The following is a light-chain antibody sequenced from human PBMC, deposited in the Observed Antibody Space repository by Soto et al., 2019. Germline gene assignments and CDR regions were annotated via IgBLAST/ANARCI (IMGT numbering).Light chain of an antibody. Sequence: QSVLTQPPSVSGAPGQRVTISCTGSSSNIGAGYDVHWYQQLPGTAPKLLIYGNSNRPSGVPDRFSGSKSGTSASLAITGLQAEDEADYYCCSYADSYTLVFGTGTKLTVL. CDR3: CSYADSYTLV. V-gene: IGLV1-40*01. J-gene: IGLJ1*01. CDR1: SSNIGAGYD. CDR2: GNS.